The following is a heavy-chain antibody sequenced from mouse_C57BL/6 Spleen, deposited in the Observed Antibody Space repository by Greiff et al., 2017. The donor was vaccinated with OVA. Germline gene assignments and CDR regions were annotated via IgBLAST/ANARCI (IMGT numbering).Heavy chain of an antibody. CDR1: GYTFTDYY. J-gene: IGHJ1*03. V-gene: IGHV1-26*01. CDR3: ARRFITTVGYFDV. CDR2: INPNNGGT. Sequence: EVQLQQSGPELVKPGASVKISCKASGYTFTDYYMNWVKQSHGKSLEWIGDINPNNGGTSYNQKFKGKATLTVDKSSSTAYMELRSLTSEDSAVYYCARRFITTVGYFDVWGTGTTVTVSS. D-gene: IGHD1-1*01.